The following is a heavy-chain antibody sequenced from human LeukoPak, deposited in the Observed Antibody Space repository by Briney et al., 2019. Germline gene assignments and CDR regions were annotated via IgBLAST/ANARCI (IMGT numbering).Heavy chain of an antibody. CDR2: IYYSGST. CDR1: GGSISSGDYY. V-gene: IGHV4-30-4*01. Sequence: SETLSLTCTVSGGSISSGDYYWSWIRQPPGKGLEWIGYIYYSGSTYYNPSLKSRVTISVDTSKNQFSLKLNSVTAADTAVYYCARGVRWPYDAFDIWGQGTMVTVSS. J-gene: IGHJ3*02. D-gene: IGHD5-24*01. CDR3: ARGVRWPYDAFDI.